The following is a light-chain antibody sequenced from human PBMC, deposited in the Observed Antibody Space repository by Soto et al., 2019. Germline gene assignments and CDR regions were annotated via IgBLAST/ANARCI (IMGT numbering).Light chain of an antibody. CDR2: GAS. J-gene: IGKJ1*01. V-gene: IGKV3-15*01. CDR1: QSVSSN. Sequence: DIVMTQSPATLSVSPGDRATLSCRASQSVSSNLAWYQQKPGQAPRLLIYGASTRDSGIPARFSGSGSGTEFTLTISSLQSEDFAAYYCQQYNNGPWTFGQGTKVDIK. CDR3: QQYNNGPWT.